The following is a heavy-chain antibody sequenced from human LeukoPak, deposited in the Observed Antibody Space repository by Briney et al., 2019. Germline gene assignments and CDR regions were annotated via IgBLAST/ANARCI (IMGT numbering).Heavy chain of an antibody. CDR1: GFTFNINT. CDR3: AKEDKQLKNLVASGPDY. CDR2: ISNVGSTI. D-gene: IGHD6-13*01. J-gene: IGHJ4*02. Sequence: PERSLRLSCAASGFTFNINTMHWVRQAPGKGPEWVAFISNVGSTIYYADYVRGRFTISRDNSKNTLYLQMNSLRTEDTAVYYCAKEDKQLKNLVASGPDYWGQGTLVTVSS. V-gene: IGHV3-30-3*01.